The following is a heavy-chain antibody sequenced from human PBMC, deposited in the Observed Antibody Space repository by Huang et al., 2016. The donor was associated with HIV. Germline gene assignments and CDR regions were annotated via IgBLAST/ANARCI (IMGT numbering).Heavy chain of an antibody. Sequence: LVESGGGLVRPGGSLRLSWAGSKVTFSAVWMTWVRQSPGRGLEWGASIRKDGSEKHDVDSVEGRFNISRDNGKKLLFLEMRSLGVDDTAVYFCATKADAMDVWGQGTTVIVSS. CDR1: KVTFSAVW. D-gene: IGHD2-8*01. CDR2: IRKDGSEK. V-gene: IGHV3-7*01. J-gene: IGHJ6*02. CDR3: ATKADAMDV.